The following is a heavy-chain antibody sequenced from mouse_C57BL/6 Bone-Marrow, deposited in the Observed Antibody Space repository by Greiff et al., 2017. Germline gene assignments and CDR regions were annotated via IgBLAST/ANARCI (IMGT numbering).Heavy chain of an antibody. Sequence: VQLQQPGAELVKPGASVKLSCKASGYTFTSYWMHWVKQRPGQGLEWIGMIHPNSGSTNYNEKFKSKATLTVDKSSSTAYMQLSSLTSEDSAVYYCATLYYGSSPYYAMDYWGQGTSVTVSS. V-gene: IGHV1-64*01. CDR1: GYTFTSYW. CDR3: ATLYYGSSPYYAMDY. CDR2: IHPNSGST. D-gene: IGHD1-1*01. J-gene: IGHJ4*01.